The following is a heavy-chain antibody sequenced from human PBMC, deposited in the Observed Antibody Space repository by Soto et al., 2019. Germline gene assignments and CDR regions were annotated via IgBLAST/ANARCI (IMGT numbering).Heavy chain of an antibody. CDR3: AKDLAAAGPSYYYYYGMDV. CDR1: GFTFSSYG. CDR2: ISYDGSNK. J-gene: IGHJ6*02. Sequence: QVQLVESGGGVVQPGRSLRLSCAASGFTFSSYGMHWVRQAPGKGLEWVAVISYDGSNKYYADSVKGRFTISRDNSKNPLYLQMNSLRAEDTAVYYCAKDLAAAGPSYYYYYGMDVWGQGTTVTVSS. V-gene: IGHV3-30*18. D-gene: IGHD6-13*01.